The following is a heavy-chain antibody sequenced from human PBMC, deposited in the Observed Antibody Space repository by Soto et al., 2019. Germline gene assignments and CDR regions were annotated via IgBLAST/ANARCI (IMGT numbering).Heavy chain of an antibody. V-gene: IGHV3-73*01. CDR1: GFTFSGSA. J-gene: IGHJ4*02. CDR3: TRALGYCSSTSCYGWRDY. D-gene: IGHD2-2*01. CDR2: IRSKANSYAT. Sequence: GSLRLSCAASGFTFSGSAMHWVRQASGKGLEWVGRIRSKANSYATAYAASVKGRFTISRDDSKNTAYLQMNSLKTEDTAVYYCTRALGYCSSTSCYGWRDYWGQGTLVTVSS.